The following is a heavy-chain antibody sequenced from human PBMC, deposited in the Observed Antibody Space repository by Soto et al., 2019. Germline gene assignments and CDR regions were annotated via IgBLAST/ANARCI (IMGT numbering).Heavy chain of an antibody. D-gene: IGHD5-12*01. J-gene: IGHJ4*02. CDR2: IYYSGST. CDR1: GGSITSSSYY. CDR3: ARGRGFDY. V-gene: IGHV4-39*01. Sequence: PSETLSLTCTVSGGSITSSSYYWGWIRQPPGKGLEWIGNIYYSGSTYYSPSLKSRVTLSVDMSKNQFSLKLSSVTAADTAVYYCARGRGFDYWGQGTLVTVSS.